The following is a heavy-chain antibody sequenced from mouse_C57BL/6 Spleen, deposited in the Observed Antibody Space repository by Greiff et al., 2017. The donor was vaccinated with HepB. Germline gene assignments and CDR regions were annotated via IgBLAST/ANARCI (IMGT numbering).Heavy chain of an antibody. CDR3: ARSQLRLPWFAY. Sequence: VQLQESGAELVRPGTSVKVSCKASGYAFTNYLIEWVKQRPGQGLEWIGVINPGSGGTNYNEKLKGKATLTADKSSSTAYMQLSSLTSEDSAVYFCARSQLRLPWFAYWGQGTLVTVSA. CDR1: GYAFTNYL. V-gene: IGHV1-54*01. CDR2: INPGSGGT. D-gene: IGHD3-2*02. J-gene: IGHJ3*01.